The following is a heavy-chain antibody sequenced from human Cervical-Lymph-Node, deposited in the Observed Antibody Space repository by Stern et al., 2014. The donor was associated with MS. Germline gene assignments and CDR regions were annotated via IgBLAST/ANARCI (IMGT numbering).Heavy chain of an antibody. Sequence: MQLVESGAEVKKPGASVKVSCKASGYTFTDYAIRWVRQAPGQGLEWMGWIGTNIGNTNYAQKFQGRVTLATDTSTSTVYMELRSLRSDDTAMYYCRAGSDAFDVWGQGTMVTVSS. J-gene: IGHJ3*01. CDR1: GYTFTDYA. D-gene: IGHD6-13*01. CDR2: IGTNIGNT. CDR3: RAGSDAFDV. V-gene: IGHV1-18*01.